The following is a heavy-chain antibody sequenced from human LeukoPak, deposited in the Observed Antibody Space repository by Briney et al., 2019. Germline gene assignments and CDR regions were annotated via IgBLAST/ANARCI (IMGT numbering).Heavy chain of an antibody. Sequence: GGSLRLSCAASGFTFSSYSMNWVRQAPGKGLEWVSSISSSSSYIYYADSVRGRFTISRDNAKNSLYLQMNSLRAEDTAVYYCARVYSTIFGVVRNWFDPWGQGTLVTVSS. CDR2: ISSSSSYI. D-gene: IGHD3-3*01. CDR3: ARVYSTIFGVVRNWFDP. V-gene: IGHV3-21*01. J-gene: IGHJ5*02. CDR1: GFTFSSYS.